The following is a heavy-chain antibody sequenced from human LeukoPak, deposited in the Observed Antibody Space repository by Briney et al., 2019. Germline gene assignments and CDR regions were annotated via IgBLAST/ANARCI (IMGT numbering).Heavy chain of an antibody. CDR3: ARLGLYDGYTHDS. CDR2: TYYGGTT. J-gene: IGHJ4*02. CDR1: GASVTGTY. Sequence: SETLSLTCSVSGASVTGTYWSWVRQTPGKGLEWIAYTYYGGTTEYNPSLKSRATISVDTSKNHFSLDLRSVTAADTAVYFCARLGLYDGYTHDSWGQGTLVTVSS. D-gene: IGHD5-24*01. V-gene: IGHV4-59*08.